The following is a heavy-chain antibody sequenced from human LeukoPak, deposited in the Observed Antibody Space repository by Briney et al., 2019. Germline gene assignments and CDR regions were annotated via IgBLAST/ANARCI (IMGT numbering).Heavy chain of an antibody. V-gene: IGHV3-30*18. CDR3: AKELTTVTHFDY. Sequence: GGSLRLSCVASGFTFSSYGMHWVRHPPGKGLEWVAVITNDGRHTNYVDSVKGRFTISRDNSKNTLYLQMNGLRVEDTAVYYCAKELTTVTHFDYWGQGTLVTVSS. CDR1: GFTFSSYG. J-gene: IGHJ4*02. D-gene: IGHD4-17*01. CDR2: ITNDGRHT.